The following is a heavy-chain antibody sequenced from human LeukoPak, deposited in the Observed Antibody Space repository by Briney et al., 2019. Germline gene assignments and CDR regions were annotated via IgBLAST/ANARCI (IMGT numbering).Heavy chain of an antibody. Sequence: GASVKVSCKASGYTFTGYYMHWVRQAPGQGLEWMGWINPNSGGTNYAQKFQGRVTMTRDTSISTAYMELSRLRSDDTAVYYCARAPRVVVITTVFSYWFDPWGQGTLVTVSS. CDR2: INPNSGGT. CDR1: GYTFTGYY. V-gene: IGHV1-2*02. CDR3: ARAPRVVVITTVFSYWFDP. D-gene: IGHD3-22*01. J-gene: IGHJ5*02.